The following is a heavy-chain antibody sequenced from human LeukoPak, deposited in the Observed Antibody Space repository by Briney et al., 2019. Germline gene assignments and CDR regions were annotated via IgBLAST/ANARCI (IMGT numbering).Heavy chain of an antibody. D-gene: IGHD4/OR15-4a*01. CDR3: ARVPPNALTIRYFDY. Sequence: ASVKVSCKASGYTFTGYYVHWVRQAPGQGLEWMGWINPNSGGTNYAQKFQGRVTMTRDTSISTAYMELSRLRSDDTAVYYCARVPPNALTIRYFDYWGQGTLVTVSS. V-gene: IGHV1-2*02. J-gene: IGHJ4*02. CDR1: GYTFTGYY. CDR2: INPNSGGT.